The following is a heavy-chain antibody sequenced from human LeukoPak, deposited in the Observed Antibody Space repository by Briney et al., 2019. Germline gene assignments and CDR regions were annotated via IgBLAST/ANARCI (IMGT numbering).Heavy chain of an antibody. V-gene: IGHV3-23*01. Sequence: GGSLRLSCAASGFTFSSYAMSWVRQAPGKGLEWVSAISGSGGSTYYADSVKGRFTISRDNSKNTLYLQMNSLRAEDTAVYDCAKVGGPAPMVRGVIITPWDYWGQGTLVTVSS. CDR2: ISGSGGST. CDR3: AKVGGPAPMVRGVIITPWDY. D-gene: IGHD3-10*01. CDR1: GFTFSSYA. J-gene: IGHJ4*02.